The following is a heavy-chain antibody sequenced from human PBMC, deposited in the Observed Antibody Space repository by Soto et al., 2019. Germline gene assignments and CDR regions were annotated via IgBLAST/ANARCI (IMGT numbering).Heavy chain of an antibody. CDR2: IYYSGST. D-gene: IGHD3-3*01. CDR3: ALFQAAYYDFWSGYHYYFDY. V-gene: IGHV4-30-4*01. Sequence: SETLSLTCTVSGVSISSGDYYWSWIRQPPGKGLEWIGYIYYSGSTHYNPCLERRVSIPVDTSKNQFSLKLSSVTAADTAVYYCALFQAAYYDFWSGYHYYFDYWGQGTLVTVSS. J-gene: IGHJ4*02. CDR1: GVSISSGDYY.